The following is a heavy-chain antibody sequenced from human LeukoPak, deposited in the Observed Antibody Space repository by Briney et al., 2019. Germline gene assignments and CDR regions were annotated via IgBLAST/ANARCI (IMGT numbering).Heavy chain of an antibody. D-gene: IGHD3-22*01. CDR3: TTDQYSGTMTFDH. Sequence: GGSLRLSCAASGFTFDDYGMSWVRQAPGKGLEWVGRIKSKTDGGTTDYAAPVKGRFTISRDDSKNTLYLQMNSLKTEDTAIYYCTTDQYSGTMTFDHWGQGTLVTVSS. CDR1: GFTFDDYG. J-gene: IGHJ4*02. V-gene: IGHV3-15*01. CDR2: IKSKTDGGTT.